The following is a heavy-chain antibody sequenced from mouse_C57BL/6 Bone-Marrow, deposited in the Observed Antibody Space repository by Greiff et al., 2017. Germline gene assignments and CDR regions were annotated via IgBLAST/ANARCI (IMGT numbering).Heavy chain of an antibody. Sequence: VQLQQSGAELVRPGASVKLSCTASGFNIKDDYMHWVKQRPEQGLEWIGWLDPENGDTEYASKFQGKATITVDTSSNTAYLQLSSLTSEDTAVYYCTSYGNYDYFDYWGQGTTLTVSS. V-gene: IGHV14-4*01. CDR2: LDPENGDT. CDR3: TSYGNYDYFDY. J-gene: IGHJ2*01. D-gene: IGHD2-1*01. CDR1: GFNIKDDY.